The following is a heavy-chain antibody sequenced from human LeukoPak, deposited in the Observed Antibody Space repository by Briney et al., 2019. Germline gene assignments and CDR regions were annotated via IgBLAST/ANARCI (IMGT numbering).Heavy chain of an antibody. Sequence: PSETLSLTCTFSGGSISPYYWSWIRQPPGQGLEWLGYIYYSGSTNYNPSLKSPVTISVDTSKNQFSLKLTSVTAADTAVYYCARMPGSSTGFDYWGRGTLVTVSS. D-gene: IGHD6-6*01. CDR1: GGSISPYY. V-gene: IGHV4-59*01. J-gene: IGHJ4*02. CDR3: ARMPGSSTGFDY. CDR2: IYYSGST.